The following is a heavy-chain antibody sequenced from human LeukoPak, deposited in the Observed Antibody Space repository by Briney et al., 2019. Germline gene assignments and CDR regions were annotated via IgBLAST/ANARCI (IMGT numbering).Heavy chain of an antibody. CDR2: ISGSGGST. V-gene: IGHV3-23*01. Sequence: PGGSLRLSCAASGFTFSSYAMSWVRQALEKGLEWVSGISGSGGSTYYADSVKGQFTISRDNSKNTLYLQMNSLKAEDTAVYYCAKWERDGYNSYYFDYWGQGTLVTVSS. J-gene: IGHJ4*02. CDR3: AKWERDGYNSYYFDY. D-gene: IGHD5-24*01. CDR1: GFTFSSYA.